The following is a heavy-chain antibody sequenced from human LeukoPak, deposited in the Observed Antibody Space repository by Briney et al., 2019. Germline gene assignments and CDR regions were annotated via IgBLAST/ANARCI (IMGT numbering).Heavy chain of an antibody. CDR1: GGSISSYY. CDR2: IYYSGST. Sequence: PSETLSLTCTVSGGSISSYYWSWIRQPPGKGLEWIGYIYYSGSTNYNPSLKSRVTISVDTSKNQFSLKLSSVTAADTAVYYCAGYSGYANFDYWGQGTLVTVSS. CDR3: AGYSGYANFDY. D-gene: IGHD5-12*01. V-gene: IGHV4-59*01. J-gene: IGHJ4*02.